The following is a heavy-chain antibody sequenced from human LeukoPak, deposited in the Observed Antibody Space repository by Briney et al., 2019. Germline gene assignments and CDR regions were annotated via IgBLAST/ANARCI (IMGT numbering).Heavy chain of an antibody. D-gene: IGHD3-3*01. V-gene: IGHV4-34*01. CDR3: ARGLGLMTPQARFLEWQRPKNGMDV. Sequence: SETLSLTCTVSGGSISSYYWSWIRQPPGKGLEWIGEINHSGSTNYNPSLKSRVTISVDTSKNQFSLKLSSVTAADTAVYYCARGLGLMTPQARFLEWQRPKNGMDVWGQGTTVTVSS. CDR1: GGSISSYY. J-gene: IGHJ6*02. CDR2: INHSGST.